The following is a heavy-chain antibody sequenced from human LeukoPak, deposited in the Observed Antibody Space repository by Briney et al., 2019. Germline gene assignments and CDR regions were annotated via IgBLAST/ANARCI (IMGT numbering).Heavy chain of an antibody. CDR3: ARMSRYDYYFDY. D-gene: IGHD1-1*01. V-gene: IGHV4-30-2*01. J-gene: IGHJ4*02. CDR1: GGSISSAGYS. CDR2: IYHSGTI. Sequence: SETLSLTCDVSGGSISSAGYSWSWIRQPPGKGLEWIGYIYHSGTIYYNPSLKSRVTLSVNRSKNQFSLRLNFVTAADTAVYYCARMSRYDYYFDYWGQGTLVTVSS.